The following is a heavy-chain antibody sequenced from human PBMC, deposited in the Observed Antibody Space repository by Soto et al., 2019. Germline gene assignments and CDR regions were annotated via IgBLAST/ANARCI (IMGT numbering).Heavy chain of an antibody. V-gene: IGHV3-23*01. Sequence: GGSLRLSCAASGFTFSNYAMSWVRQAPGKGLEWVSAISGSGGNTLYADSVQGRFTISRDNSKNTLYLQMNSLRAEDTAVYYCAKGGARFGVGDYYYYMDVWGKGTTVTVSS. CDR1: GFTFSNYA. CDR2: ISGSGGNT. J-gene: IGHJ6*03. CDR3: AKGGARFGVGDYYYYMDV. D-gene: IGHD3-3*01.